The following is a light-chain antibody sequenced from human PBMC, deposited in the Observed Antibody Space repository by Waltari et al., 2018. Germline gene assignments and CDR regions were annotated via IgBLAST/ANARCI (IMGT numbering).Light chain of an antibody. CDR2: DVS. V-gene: IGLV2-14*01. CDR3: SSYTSSSLYV. J-gene: IGLJ1*01. Sequence: QSALTQPASVSGSPGQSITSSCTGTSSDFGDYKYVSWYQKHPGKAPKLMIYDVSDRPSGVSNRFSGAKSGNTASLTISGLQSEDEADYYCSSYTSSSLYVFGTGTKVTVL. CDR1: SSDFGDYKY.